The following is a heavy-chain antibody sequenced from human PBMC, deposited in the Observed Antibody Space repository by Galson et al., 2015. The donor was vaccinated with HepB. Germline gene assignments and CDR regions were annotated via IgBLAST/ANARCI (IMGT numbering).Heavy chain of an antibody. V-gene: IGHV3-73*01. Sequence: SLRLSCAASGFPFSGSTMNWIRQASGKGLDWVGLIRNKVNNYATAYDAPVQGRFTISRDDSKNTAYLQMNTLKTEDTAVYYCVAEGYWGQGTLVTVSS. J-gene: IGHJ4*02. CDR3: VAEGY. CDR1: GFPFSGST. CDR2: IRNKVNNYAT.